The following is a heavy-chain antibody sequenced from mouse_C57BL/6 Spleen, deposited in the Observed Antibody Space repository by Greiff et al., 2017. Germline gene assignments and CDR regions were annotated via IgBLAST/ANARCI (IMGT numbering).Heavy chain of an antibody. J-gene: IGHJ4*01. Sequence: QVQLQQPGTELVKPGASVKLSCKASGYTFTSYWMHWVKQRPGPGLAWIGNINPSNGGTNYNEKFKSKATLTVDKSSSTAYMQLSSLTSEDSAVDYCAVGDYYGSSYYAMDYGGQGTSVTVSS. CDR1: GYTFTSYW. D-gene: IGHD1-1*01. CDR3: AVGDYYGSSYYAMDY. V-gene: IGHV1-53*01. CDR2: INPSNGGT.